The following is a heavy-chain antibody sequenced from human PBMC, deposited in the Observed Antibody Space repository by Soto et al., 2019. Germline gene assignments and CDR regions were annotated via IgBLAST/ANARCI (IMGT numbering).Heavy chain of an antibody. CDR3: AKDTVGGYSFWSGYYSDGIDV. D-gene: IGHD3-3*01. CDR2: ISGSADGT. J-gene: IGHJ3*01. V-gene: IGHV3-23*01. Sequence: EVKLLESGLCLAQPGGSLRLSCVGSGFTFDSYAISWVRQAPGERLQWIAAISGSADGTDYAHSVRGRFTISRDNAKKTVHLQMDSLRVEDTAVYFCAKDTVGGYSFWSGYYSDGIDVWGQGTLVTVS. CDR1: GFTFDSYA.